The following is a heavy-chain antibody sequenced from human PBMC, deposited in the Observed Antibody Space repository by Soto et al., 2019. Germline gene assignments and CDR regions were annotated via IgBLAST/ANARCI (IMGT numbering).Heavy chain of an antibody. CDR2: IYYSGST. Sequence: PSETLSLTCAVSGGSISSYYWSWIRQPPGKGLEWIGYIYYSGSTNYNPSLKSRVTISVDTSKSQFSLKLSSVTAADTAVYYCARDRRDGYNYLDWYFDLWGRGTLVTVSS. CDR3: ARDRRDGYNYLDWYFDL. CDR1: GGSISSYY. J-gene: IGHJ2*01. D-gene: IGHD5-12*01. V-gene: IGHV4-59*01.